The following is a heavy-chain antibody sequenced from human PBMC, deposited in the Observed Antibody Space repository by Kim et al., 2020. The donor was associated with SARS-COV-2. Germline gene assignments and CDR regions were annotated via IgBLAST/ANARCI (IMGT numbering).Heavy chain of an antibody. Sequence: GGSLRLSCAASGFTFDDYAMHWVRQAPGKGLEWVSLISGGGGSTYYADSVKGRFTISRDNSNNSLYLQMNSLRTEDTAVYYCSKDQNSGYDVVPYYYYCMDVWGQGTTVTVSS. CDR1: GFTFDDYA. CDR2: ISGGGGST. V-gene: IGHV3-43*02. CDR3: SKDQNSGYDVVPYYYYCMDV. D-gene: IGHD5-12*01. J-gene: IGHJ6*02.